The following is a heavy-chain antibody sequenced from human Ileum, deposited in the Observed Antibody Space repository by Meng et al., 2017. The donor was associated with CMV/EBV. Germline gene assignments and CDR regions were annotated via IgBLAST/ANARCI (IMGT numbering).Heavy chain of an antibody. D-gene: IGHD3-10*01. J-gene: IGHJ5*02. CDR1: GGSRTSYY. CDR3: ARAAARGVPVDL. V-gene: IGHV4-4*07. Sequence: LQESGPRLLQPSEPRSRTCTVTGGSRTSYYWTWIRQPAGKGLEWIGRIHPTGTTDDNPSLRSRVSMSLDKSKNQFSLKLTSVTAADTAVYYCARAAARGVPVDLWGQGTLVTVSS. CDR2: IHPTGTT.